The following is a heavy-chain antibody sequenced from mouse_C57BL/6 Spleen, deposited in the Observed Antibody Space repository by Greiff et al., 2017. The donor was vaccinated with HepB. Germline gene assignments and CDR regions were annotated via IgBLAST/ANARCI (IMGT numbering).Heavy chain of an antibody. J-gene: IGHJ3*01. D-gene: IGHD1-1*01. CDR3: AREGDYYGSRAWFAY. V-gene: IGHV5-16*01. Sequence: EVMLVESEGGLVQPGSSMKLSCTASGFTFSDYYMAWVRQVPEKGLEWVANINYDGSSTYYLDSLKSRFIISRDNAKNILYLQMSRLKSEDTATYYCAREGDYYGSRAWFAYWGQGTLVTVSA. CDR1: GFTFSDYY. CDR2: INYDGSST.